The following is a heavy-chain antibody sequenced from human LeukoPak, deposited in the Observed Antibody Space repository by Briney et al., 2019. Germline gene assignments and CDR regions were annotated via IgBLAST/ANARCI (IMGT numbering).Heavy chain of an antibody. CDR3: ARDHYGSSGWYYFDY. CDR2: ISAYNGNT. J-gene: IGHJ4*02. D-gene: IGHD6-19*01. CDR1: GYTFTSYG. Sequence: ASVKVSCKASGYTFTSYGISWVRQAPGQGLEWMGWISAYNGNTNYAQKLQGRVTMTTDTSTSTAYMELRSLRSNDTAVYYCARDHYGSSGWYYFDYWGQGTLVTVSS. V-gene: IGHV1-18*01.